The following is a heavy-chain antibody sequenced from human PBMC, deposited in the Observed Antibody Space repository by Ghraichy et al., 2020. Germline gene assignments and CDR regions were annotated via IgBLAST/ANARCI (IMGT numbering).Heavy chain of an antibody. Sequence: ASVKVSCKASGYTFTNYELNWVRQATGQGLEWMGWMNPNSGNTGYAQKFQGRVTMTRNTSISTAYMELSGLGSEDTAVYYCARGSASGYGQNWFDPWGQGTLVTVSS. V-gene: IGHV1-8*01. CDR2: MNPNSGNT. J-gene: IGHJ5*02. CDR3: ARGSASGYGQNWFDP. D-gene: IGHD5-12*01. CDR1: GYTFTNYE.